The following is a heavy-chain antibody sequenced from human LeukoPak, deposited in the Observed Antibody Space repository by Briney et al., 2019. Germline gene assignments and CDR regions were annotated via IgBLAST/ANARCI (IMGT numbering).Heavy chain of an antibody. V-gene: IGHV1-18*01. J-gene: IGHJ4*02. CDR2: ISAYNGNT. Sequence: ASVKVSCKAFGYTFTSYGISWVRQAPGQGLEWMGWISAYNGNTNYAQKLQGRVTMTTDTSTSTAYMELRSLRSDDTAVYCCVRDAFGGVNYFDYWGQGTLVTVSS. CDR3: VRDAFGGVNYFDY. D-gene: IGHD3-16*01. CDR1: GYTFTSYG.